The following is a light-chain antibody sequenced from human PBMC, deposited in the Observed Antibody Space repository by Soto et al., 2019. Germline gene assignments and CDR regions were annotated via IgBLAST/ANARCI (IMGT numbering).Light chain of an antibody. Sequence: EIVLTQSPGTLSLSLGERATLSCRVSQSVSSDYVAWYRQKPGQVPTVLIYRASTRATGIPDRFSGSGSGTDFTLTISRVEPEDFAVYYCQQYGSSPLTFGGGTKVDI. CDR1: QSVSSDY. J-gene: IGKJ4*01. V-gene: IGKV3-20*01. CDR3: QQYGSSPLT. CDR2: RAS.